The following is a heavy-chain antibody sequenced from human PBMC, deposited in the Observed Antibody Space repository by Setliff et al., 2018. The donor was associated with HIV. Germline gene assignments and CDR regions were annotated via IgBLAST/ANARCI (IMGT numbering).Heavy chain of an antibody. Sequence: QVSCQASGGTFSSYAISWVRQAPGQGLEWMGGIIPSLGIANYAQKLQGRVTMTTDTSTSTAYMELRSLSSDDKARYYCAKDQQWQRTHYFDNWGQGTLVTVSS. J-gene: IGHJ4*02. D-gene: IGHD6-19*01. CDR3: AKDQQWQRTHYFDN. V-gene: IGHV1-69*10. CDR1: GGTFSSYA. CDR2: IIPSLGIA.